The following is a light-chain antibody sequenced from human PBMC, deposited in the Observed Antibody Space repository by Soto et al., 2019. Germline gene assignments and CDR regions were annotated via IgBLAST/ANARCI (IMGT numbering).Light chain of an antibody. Sequence: EIVLTQSPGTLSLSPGERATLSCRASQSFSSSYLAWYQQKPGQAPRLLIYGASSRATGIPDRFIGSVSGTDFTLTISSLEPEDFAVYYCQHYGSVLFIFGPGTKVDVK. V-gene: IGKV3-20*01. J-gene: IGKJ3*01. CDR3: QHYGSVLFI. CDR1: QSFSSSY. CDR2: GAS.